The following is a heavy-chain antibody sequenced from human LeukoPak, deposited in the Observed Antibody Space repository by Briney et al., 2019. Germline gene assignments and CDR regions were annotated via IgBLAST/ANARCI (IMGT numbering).Heavy chain of an antibody. CDR2: IYYSGST. D-gene: IGHD6-13*01. Sequence: SETLSLTCTVSGGSISSSSYYWGWIRQPPGKGLEWTGSIYYSGSTYYNPSLKSRVTISVDTSKNQFSLKLSSVTAADTAVYYCATSHSSSWYPFDYWGQGTLVTVSS. J-gene: IGHJ4*02. V-gene: IGHV4-39*07. CDR3: ATSHSSSWYPFDY. CDR1: GGSISSSSYY.